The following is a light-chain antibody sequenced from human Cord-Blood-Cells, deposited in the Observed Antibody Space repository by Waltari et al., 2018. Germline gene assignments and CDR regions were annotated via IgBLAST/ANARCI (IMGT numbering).Light chain of an antibody. CDR2: AAS. J-gene: IGKJ4*01. V-gene: IGKV1-9*01. CDR3: RQVNRYPLT. Sequence: IQLTQSPSSLSASVGDRVTITCRASQGISSYLAWYQQKPGKAPKLLIYAASTLQSGVPARFSGSGSGTDFTLTISSLQAEEFATYYCRQVNRYPLTFGGGTKVEIK. CDR1: QGISSY.